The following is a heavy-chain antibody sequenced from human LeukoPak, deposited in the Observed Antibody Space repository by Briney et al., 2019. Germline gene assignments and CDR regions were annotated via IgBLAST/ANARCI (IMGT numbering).Heavy chain of an antibody. CDR1: GFTFSSYA. V-gene: IGHV3-23*01. CDR2: ISGSGGST. Sequence: SGGSLRLSCAASGFTFSSYAMSWVRQAPGKGLEWVSAISGSGGSTYYADSVKGRFTISRDNSKNTLYLQMNSLRAEDTAVYYCAKDLGSSSSPGIFYWGQGTLVTVSS. CDR3: AKDLGSSSSPGIFY. D-gene: IGHD6-13*01. J-gene: IGHJ4*02.